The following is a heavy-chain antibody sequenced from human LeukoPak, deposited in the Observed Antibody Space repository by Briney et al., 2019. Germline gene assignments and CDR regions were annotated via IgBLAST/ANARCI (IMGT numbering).Heavy chain of an antibody. D-gene: IGHD2-21*02. CDR1: GGSISHVAYS. Sequence: PSETLSLTCTVSGGSISHVAYSWGGIRQPPGRGLEWFGLFHHTVGIDYKPSLKSRVTISGDRTKNQLSLTLTSVTAADTAVYYCVRGGGLPNCGGYCPPDTWGQGKMVIVSS. CDR3: VRGGGLPNCGGYCPPDT. J-gene: IGHJ3*02. V-gene: IGHV4-30-2*01. CDR2: FHHTVGI.